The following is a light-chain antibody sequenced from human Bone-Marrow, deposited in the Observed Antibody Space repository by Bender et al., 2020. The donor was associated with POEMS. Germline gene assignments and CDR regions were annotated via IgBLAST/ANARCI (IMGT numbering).Light chain of an antibody. CDR3: SAWDDSLSGWV. V-gene: IGLV1-36*01. CDR1: SSNIGNHG. Sequence: QSVVTQPPSLSEAPRQRVTISCSGSSSNIGNHGVNWYQQLPVEAPKLLIYYDDLLTPGVADRFSASKSGTSASVAISELQSEDEALDYCSAWDDSLSGWVFGGGTKLTVL. J-gene: IGLJ3*02. CDR2: YDD.